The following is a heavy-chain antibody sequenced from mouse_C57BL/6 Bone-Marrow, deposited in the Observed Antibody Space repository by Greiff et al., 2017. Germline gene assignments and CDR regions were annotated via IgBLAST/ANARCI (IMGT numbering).Heavy chain of an antibody. CDR1: GFTFSSYA. V-gene: IGHV5-4*03. CDR2: ISDGGSYT. CDR3: ARPYYGNYDFDY. J-gene: IGHJ2*01. D-gene: IGHD2-10*01. Sequence: EVKLVESGGGLVKPGGSLKLSCAASGFTFSSYAMSLVRQTPEKRLEWVATISDGGSYTYYPDNVKGRFTISRDNAKNNLYLQMSHLKSEDTAMYYCARPYYGNYDFDYWGQGTTLTVSS.